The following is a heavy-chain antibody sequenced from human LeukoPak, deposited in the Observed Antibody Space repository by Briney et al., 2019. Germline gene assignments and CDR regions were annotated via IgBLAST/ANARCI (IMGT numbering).Heavy chain of an antibody. CDR3: ANDGPFDY. Sequence: GGSLRLSCEASGFTFSSYGMHWVRQAPGKGLEWVAVISYDGSNKHYADSVKGRFTISRDNSKNTLYLQMNSLRAEDTAVYYCANDGPFDYWGQGTLVTVSS. CDR1: GFTFSSYG. V-gene: IGHV3-30*18. J-gene: IGHJ4*02. CDR2: ISYDGSNK.